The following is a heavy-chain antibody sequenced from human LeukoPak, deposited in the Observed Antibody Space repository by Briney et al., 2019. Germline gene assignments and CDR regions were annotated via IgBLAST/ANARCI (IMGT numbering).Heavy chain of an antibody. V-gene: IGHV1-46*01. CDR1: GYTFTSYY. D-gene: IGHD3-10*01. Sequence: ASVKVSCKASGYTFTSYYMNWVRQAPGQGLEWMGITNPSGGSTSYAQKFQDRVAMTRDTSTSTVYMELSSLTSEDTAVYYCARDGASDGMDVWGQGTTAAVSS. CDR3: ARDGASDGMDV. J-gene: IGHJ6*02. CDR2: TNPSGGST.